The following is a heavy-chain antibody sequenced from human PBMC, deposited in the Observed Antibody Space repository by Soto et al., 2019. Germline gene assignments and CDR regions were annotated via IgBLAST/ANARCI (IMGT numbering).Heavy chain of an antibody. Sequence: QVQLQESGPGLVKPSQTLSLSCTVSGGSIRSGDNYWSWIRQPPGKGLEWIGYIYYSGSTDYNPSIKSRVTISVVTSKNQFSLKLSSVTAADTAVYYCARLGWIPVWGQGTLVTVSS. J-gene: IGHJ4*02. CDR3: ARLGWIPV. CDR1: GGSIRSGDNY. D-gene: IGHD5-18*01. CDR2: IYYSGST. V-gene: IGHV4-30-4*01.